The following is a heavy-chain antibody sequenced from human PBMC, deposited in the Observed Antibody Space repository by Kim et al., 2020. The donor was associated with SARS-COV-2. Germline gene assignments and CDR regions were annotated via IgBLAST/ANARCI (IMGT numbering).Heavy chain of an antibody. J-gene: IGHJ4*02. D-gene: IGHD3-10*01. CDR3: AKEWGAMVRGILSY. Sequence: ADSVKGRFTISRDNSKNTLYLQMNSLRAEDTAVYYCAKEWGAMVRGILSYWGQGTLVTVSS. V-gene: IGHV3-23*01.